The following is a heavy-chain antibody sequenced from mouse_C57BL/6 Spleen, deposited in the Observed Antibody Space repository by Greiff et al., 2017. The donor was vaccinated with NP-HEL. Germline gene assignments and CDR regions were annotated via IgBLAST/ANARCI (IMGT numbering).Heavy chain of an antibody. V-gene: IGHV5-12*01. J-gene: IGHJ3*01. CDR2: ISNGGGST. D-gene: IGHD1-1*01. Sequence: EVKVVESGGGLVQPGGSLKLSCAASGFTFSDYYMYWVRQTPEKRLEWVAYISNGGGSTYYPDTVKGRFTISRDNAKNTLYLQMSRLKSEDTAMYYCARLGTTVVAGRAWFAYWGQGTLVTVSA. CDR3: ARLGTTVVAGRAWFAY. CDR1: GFTFSDYY.